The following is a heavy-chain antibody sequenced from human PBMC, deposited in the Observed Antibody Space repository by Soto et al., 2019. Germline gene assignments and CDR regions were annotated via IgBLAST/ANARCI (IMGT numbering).Heavy chain of an antibody. Sequence: PGGSLRLSCAASGFTFNNYGMNWVRQAPGKGLEWVALMSYDGGNKYYADSVKGRFTISRDNSKHTLYLQLNSLRADDTAVYYCSKDLEPYTRTMITPFDYWGQGALVTVSS. CDR3: SKDLEPYTRTMITPFDY. J-gene: IGHJ4*02. V-gene: IGHV3-30*18. CDR1: GFTFNNYG. CDR2: MSYDGGNK. D-gene: IGHD3-22*01.